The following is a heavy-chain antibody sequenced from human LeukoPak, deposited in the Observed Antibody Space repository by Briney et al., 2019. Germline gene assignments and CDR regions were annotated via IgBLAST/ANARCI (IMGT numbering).Heavy chain of an antibody. Sequence: ASVKVSCKASGYTFTSYYMHWVRQAPGQGLEWMGWINPNSGGTNYAQKFQGRVTMTRDTSISTAYMELSRLRSDDTAVYYCARAEGAAAGGDYFDYWGQGTLVTVSS. CDR1: GYTFTSYY. CDR2: INPNSGGT. V-gene: IGHV1-2*02. D-gene: IGHD6-13*01. J-gene: IGHJ4*02. CDR3: ARAEGAAAGGDYFDY.